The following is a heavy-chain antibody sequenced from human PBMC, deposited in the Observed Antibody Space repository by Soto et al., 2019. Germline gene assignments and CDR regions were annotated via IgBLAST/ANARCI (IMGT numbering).Heavy chain of an antibody. J-gene: IGHJ4*02. CDR3: ARDVPTY. V-gene: IGHV3-21*01. Sequence: GGSLRLSCAASGFTFSSYTMNWVRQAPGKGLEWVSSISSGSSYIYYADSMKGRFTISRDNANSSLYLQMNSLRAEDTAVYYCARDVPTYWGQGTLVTVSS. CDR2: ISSGSSYI. CDR1: GFTFSSYT.